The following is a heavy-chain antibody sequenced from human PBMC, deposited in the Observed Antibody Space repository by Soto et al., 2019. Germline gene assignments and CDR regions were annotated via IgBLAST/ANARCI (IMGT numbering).Heavy chain of an antibody. J-gene: IGHJ4*02. CDR1: GDSVSSNSAA. CDR3: ARDVLGRGINAQPYYFDY. V-gene: IGHV6-1*01. Sequence: SQTLSLTCAISGDSVSSNSAAWNWIRQSPSRGLEWLGRTYYRSKWYNDYAVSVKSRITINPDTSKNQFSLQLNSVTPEDTAVYYCARDVLGRGINAQPYYFDYWGQGTLVTVSS. CDR2: TYYRSKWYN.